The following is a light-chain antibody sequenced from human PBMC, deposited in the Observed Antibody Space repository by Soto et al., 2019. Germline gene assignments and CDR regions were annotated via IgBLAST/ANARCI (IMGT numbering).Light chain of an antibody. CDR3: TSYFGSDIWV. V-gene: IGLV2-8*01. CDR1: SSDVGAYKY. CDR2: EVS. Sequence: HSALTQPPSASGSPGQSVTISCTGTSSDVGAYKYVSWYQQYPGKAPKLMIYEVSKRPSGVPDRFSGSTSGNTASLTVSGLPAEDEADYYCTSYFGSDIWVFGGGTKVTVL. J-gene: IGLJ3*02.